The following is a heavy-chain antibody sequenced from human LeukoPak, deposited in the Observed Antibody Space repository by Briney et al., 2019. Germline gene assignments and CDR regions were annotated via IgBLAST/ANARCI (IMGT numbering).Heavy chain of an antibody. CDR3: ARHGLAAAGPWNWFDP. CDR2: IYTSGST. CDR1: GGSISSYY. D-gene: IGHD6-13*01. J-gene: IGHJ5*02. Sequence: SETLSLTCTVSGGSISSYYWSWIRQPPGNRLEWIGYIYTSGSTNYNPSLKSRVTISVDTSKNQFSLKLSSVTAADTAVYYCARHGLAAAGPWNWFDPWGQGTLVTVSS. V-gene: IGHV4-4*09.